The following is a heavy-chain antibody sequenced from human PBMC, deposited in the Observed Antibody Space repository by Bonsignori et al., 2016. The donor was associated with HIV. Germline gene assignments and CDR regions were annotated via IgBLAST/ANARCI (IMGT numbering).Heavy chain of an antibody. Sequence: WIRQPPGKGLEWIGYIYYSGSTNXNPSLKSRVTISVDTSKNQFSLKLSSVTAADTAVYYCARDRFIIGCSGGSCLKFDAFDIWGQGTMVTVSS. J-gene: IGHJ3*02. CDR2: IYYSGST. CDR3: ARDRFIIGCSGGSCLKFDAFDI. V-gene: IGHV4-59*01. D-gene: IGHD2-15*01.